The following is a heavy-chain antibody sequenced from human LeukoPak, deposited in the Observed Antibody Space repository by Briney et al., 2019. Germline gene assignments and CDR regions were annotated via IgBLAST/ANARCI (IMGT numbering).Heavy chain of an antibody. CDR1: GGSISSYY. J-gene: IGHJ2*01. CDR2: IYYSGST. D-gene: IGHD6-13*01. V-gene: IGHV4-59*01. Sequence: SETLSLTCTVSGGSISSYYWSWIRQPPGKGLEWIGYIYYSGSTNYNPSLKSRVTISVDTSKNQFSLKLSSVTAADTAVYYCARETAAAGLEYFDLWGRGTPVTVSS. CDR3: ARETAAAGLEYFDL.